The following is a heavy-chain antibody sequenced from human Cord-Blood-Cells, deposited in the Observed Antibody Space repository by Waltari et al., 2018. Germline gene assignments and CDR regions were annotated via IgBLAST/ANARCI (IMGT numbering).Heavy chain of an antibody. J-gene: IGHJ4*02. D-gene: IGHD4-17*01. Sequence: VVVQPGGSLRLSCAASGFTFDDYAMPWVRQAPGKGLEWVSLISWDSGSTYYADSVKGRFTISRYNSKNSLYLQINSLRAEDTALYYCAKNGDYGDYVGVDYWGQGTLVTVSS. CDR3: AKNGDYGDYVGVDY. CDR1: GFTFDDYA. V-gene: IGHV3-43D*04. CDR2: ISWDSGST.